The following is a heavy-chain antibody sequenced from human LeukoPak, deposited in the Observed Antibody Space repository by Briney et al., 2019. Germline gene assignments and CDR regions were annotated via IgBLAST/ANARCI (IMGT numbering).Heavy chain of an antibody. V-gene: IGHV1-24*01. Sequence: ASVKVSCKVSGYTLTELSMHWVRQAPGKGLEWMGGFDPEDGETIYAQKFQGRVTMTEDTSTDTAYMELGSLRSEDTAVYYCATTRWFGELPDKNFDYWGQGSLVTVSS. CDR2: FDPEDGET. D-gene: IGHD3-10*01. J-gene: IGHJ4*02. CDR1: GYTLTELS. CDR3: ATTRWFGELPDKNFDY.